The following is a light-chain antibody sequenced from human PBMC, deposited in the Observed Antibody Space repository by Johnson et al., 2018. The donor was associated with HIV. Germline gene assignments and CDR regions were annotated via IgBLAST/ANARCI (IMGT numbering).Light chain of an antibody. CDR1: SSNIGNNY. Sequence: QSVLTQPPSVSAAPGQKVTISCSGSSSNIGNNYVSWYQQLPGTAPKLLIYENNKRPSGIPDRFSGSKSGTSATLGITGLQTGDEADYYCGTWDSSLSAYVFGTGTQVTV. CDR2: ENN. CDR3: GTWDSSLSAYV. V-gene: IGLV1-51*02. J-gene: IGLJ1*01.